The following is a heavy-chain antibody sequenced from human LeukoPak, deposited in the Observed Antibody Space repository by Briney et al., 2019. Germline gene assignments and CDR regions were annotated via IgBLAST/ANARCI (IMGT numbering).Heavy chain of an antibody. CDR1: GGSISSYY. CDR2: IYYSGST. V-gene: IGHV4-59*01. D-gene: IGHD2-2*02. CDR3: ARASGYCSSTSCYTGIDY. J-gene: IGHJ4*02. Sequence: PSETLSLTCTVSGGSISSYYWSWIRQPPGKGREWIGYIYYSGSTNYNSSLKSRVTISVDPSNNQFSLKLSSVTAADTAVYYCARASGYCSSTSCYTGIDYWGQGTLVTVSS.